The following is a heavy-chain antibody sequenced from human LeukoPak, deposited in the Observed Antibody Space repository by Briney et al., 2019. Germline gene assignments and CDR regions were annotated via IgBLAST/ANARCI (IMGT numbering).Heavy chain of an antibody. V-gene: IGHV3-7*03. Sequence: GESLRLSCAASGFTFSDYWMSWVRQAPGKGLEWVANVKQDGGEKYYVDSVKGRFTISRDNAKNSLYLQMNSLRADDTAMYYCAKKSSSWQYYFDYWGQGTLVTVSS. CDR2: VKQDGGEK. CDR1: GFTFSDYW. D-gene: IGHD6-6*01. J-gene: IGHJ4*02. CDR3: AKKSSSWQYYFDY.